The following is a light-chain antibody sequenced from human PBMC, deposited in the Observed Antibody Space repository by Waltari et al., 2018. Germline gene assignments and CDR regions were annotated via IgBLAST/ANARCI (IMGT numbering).Light chain of an antibody. Sequence: DTQMTQSPSTLSASVGDRVTITCRASQSILTWLAWYQQKPGKAPRLLIYKAFNFESGFPGRFSGSASGTEFNLPISSLQPDDSATYYCQQYHDYSAFGQGTKLEIK. V-gene: IGKV1-5*03. CDR3: QQYHDYSA. CDR1: QSILTW. J-gene: IGKJ2*01. CDR2: KAF.